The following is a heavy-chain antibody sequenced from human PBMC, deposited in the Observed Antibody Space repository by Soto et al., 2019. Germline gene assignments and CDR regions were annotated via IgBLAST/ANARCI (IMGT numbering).Heavy chain of an antibody. CDR3: ARTGYSSGWYDYYYYGMDV. CDR1: GGTFSSYA. V-gene: IGHV1-69*06. J-gene: IGHJ6*02. Sequence: QVQLVQSGAEVKKPGSSVKVSCKASGGTFSSYAISWVRQAPGQGLEWMGGIIPIFGTANYAQKFQGRVTITADKSTSTAYMELSSRRSEDTAVYYCARTGYSSGWYDYYYYGMDVWGQGTTVTVSS. CDR2: IIPIFGTA. D-gene: IGHD6-19*01.